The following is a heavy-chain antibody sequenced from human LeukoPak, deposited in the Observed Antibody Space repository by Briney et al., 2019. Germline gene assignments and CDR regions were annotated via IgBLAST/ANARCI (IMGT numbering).Heavy chain of an antibody. CDR2: ISSSGSTK. Sequence: GGSLRLSCAASGFTLITYEMNWVRQAPGKGLEWVSYISSSGSTKNYADSVKGRFTISRGNAENSLSLQMNSLRAEDTAVYYCARRYCSSTSCTLDYWGQGTLVTVSS. D-gene: IGHD2-2*01. CDR1: GFTLITYE. CDR3: ARRYCSSTSCTLDY. J-gene: IGHJ4*02. V-gene: IGHV3-48*03.